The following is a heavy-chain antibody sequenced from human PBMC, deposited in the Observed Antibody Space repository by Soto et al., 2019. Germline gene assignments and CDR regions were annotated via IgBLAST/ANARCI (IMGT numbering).Heavy chain of an antibody. V-gene: IGHV3-48*02. CDR1: GFNFITYS. CDR2: ISSTSNAI. J-gene: IGHJ4*02. CDR3: ARDEMSGGNIVF. D-gene: IGHD2-15*01. Sequence: GGSHRLSSAASGFNFITYSLNWVRQAPGKGLEWVAYISSTSNAIHYTDSVRGRFTISRDNAKNSLYLRMNSLRDEDTAVYYCARDEMSGGNIVFWGQGSQVTVS.